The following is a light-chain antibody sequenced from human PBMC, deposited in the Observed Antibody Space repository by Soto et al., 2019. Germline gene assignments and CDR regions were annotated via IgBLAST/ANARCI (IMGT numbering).Light chain of an antibody. CDR3: SSYTSSSTYV. J-gene: IGLJ1*01. CDR1: SSDVGGYNY. Sequence: LTQPASVSGSPGQSITISCTGTSSDVGGYNYVSWYQQHPVKAPKLMIYEVSNRPSGVSNRFSGSKSGNTASLTISGLQAEDEADYYCSSYTSSSTYVFGTGTRSPS. CDR2: EVS. V-gene: IGLV2-14*01.